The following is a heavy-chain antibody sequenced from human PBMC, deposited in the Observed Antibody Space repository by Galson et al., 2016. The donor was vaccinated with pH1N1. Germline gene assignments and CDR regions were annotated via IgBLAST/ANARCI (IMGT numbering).Heavy chain of an antibody. CDR1: GFTFSNFW. Sequence: SLRLSCAASGFTFSNFWMHWVRQAPGKGLEWVANIRQDGSEKYYVDSVKGRFTISRDNAKNSLYLQMNSLTAEDTAVYYCARAWFDPWGQGTLVTVSS. V-gene: IGHV3-7*01. CDR3: ARAWFDP. CDR2: IRQDGSEK. J-gene: IGHJ5*02.